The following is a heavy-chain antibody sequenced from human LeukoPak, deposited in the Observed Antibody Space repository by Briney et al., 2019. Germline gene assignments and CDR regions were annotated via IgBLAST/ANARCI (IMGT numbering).Heavy chain of an antibody. Sequence: SETLSLTCTVSGASISSSSYYWGWIRQPPGKGLEWIGSIYYSGSTYYNPSLKSRVTISVDTSKNQFSLKLSSVTAADTAVYYCASRRITIFGVVRGIDYWGQGTLVTVSS. V-gene: IGHV4-39*01. D-gene: IGHD3-3*01. CDR3: ASRRITIFGVVRGIDY. CDR2: IYYSGST. CDR1: GASISSSSYY. J-gene: IGHJ4*02.